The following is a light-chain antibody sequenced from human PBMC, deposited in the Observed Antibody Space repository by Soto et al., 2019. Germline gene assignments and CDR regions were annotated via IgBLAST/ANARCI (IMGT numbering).Light chain of an antibody. V-gene: IGKV1-16*02. CDR3: QQYEAYPLT. CDR1: QGIGIY. J-gene: IGKJ4*01. CDR2: DAS. Sequence: DLPMTQSPSSLSASVGDRVTITCRASQGIGIYLAWFQQKTGRAPKSLIFDASRLQSGVPSKFSGSGSGTEFTLTISSLQPEDFATYYCQQYEAYPLTFGGGTRVEIK.